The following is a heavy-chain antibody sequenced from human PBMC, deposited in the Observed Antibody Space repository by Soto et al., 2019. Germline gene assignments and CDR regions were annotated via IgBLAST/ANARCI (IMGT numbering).Heavy chain of an antibody. Sequence: QVQLVQSGAEVKKPGASVTVSCKASGYTFSDYYLHWVRQAPGQGPEWMGGINPNSGRTKFAQNFKVRVTMARDTSVRTAVMELNWLKSDDTAVYYCAREIGVATATLDYYYFDMDVWGKGTTVTVSS. CDR1: GYTFSDYY. J-gene: IGHJ6*03. CDR2: INPNSGRT. CDR3: AREIGVATATLDYYYFDMDV. D-gene: IGHD5-12*01. V-gene: IGHV1-2*02.